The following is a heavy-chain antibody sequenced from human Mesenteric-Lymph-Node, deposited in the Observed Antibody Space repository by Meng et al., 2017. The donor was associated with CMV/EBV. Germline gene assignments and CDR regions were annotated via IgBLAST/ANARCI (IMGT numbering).Heavy chain of an antibody. V-gene: IGHV3-74*01. CDR1: GFTFSRDW. CDR2: INGDVTST. CDR3: TRGHSKVGWDHFDP. Sequence: GESLKISCAASGFTFSRDWMHWVRQAPGKGLEWVSRINGDVTSTNYADSVKGRFTISRDNAKNTLYLQMDSLRVEDTALYYCTRGHSKVGWDHFDPWGQGTLVTVSS. D-gene: IGHD1-26*01. J-gene: IGHJ5*02.